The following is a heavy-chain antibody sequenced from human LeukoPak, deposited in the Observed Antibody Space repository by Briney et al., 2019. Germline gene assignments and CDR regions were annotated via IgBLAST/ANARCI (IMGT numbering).Heavy chain of an antibody. Sequence: SETLSLTCAVYGGSFSGYYWSWIRQPPGKGLEWIGEMNHSGSTNYNPSLKSRVTISVDTSKNQFSLKLSSVTAADTAVYYCARAPGVRDGYKRGNWFDPWGQGTLVTVSS. CDR2: MNHSGST. CDR1: GGSFSGYY. V-gene: IGHV4-34*01. J-gene: IGHJ5*02. CDR3: ARAPGVRDGYKRGNWFDP. D-gene: IGHD5-24*01.